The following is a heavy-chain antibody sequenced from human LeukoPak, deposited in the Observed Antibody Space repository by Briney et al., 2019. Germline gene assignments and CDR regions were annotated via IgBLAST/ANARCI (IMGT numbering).Heavy chain of an antibody. CDR1: GFTFSDYY. V-gene: IGHV3-11*04. CDR2: ISSSGSTI. D-gene: IGHD6-13*01. Sequence: GGSLRLSCAASGFTFSDYYMGWIRQAPGKGLEWVSYISSSGSTIYYADSVKGRFTISRNNAKNSLYLQMNSLRADDTAVYYCAKSRSSWSDDTFDIWGQGTMVTVSS. CDR3: AKSRSSWSDDTFDI. J-gene: IGHJ3*02.